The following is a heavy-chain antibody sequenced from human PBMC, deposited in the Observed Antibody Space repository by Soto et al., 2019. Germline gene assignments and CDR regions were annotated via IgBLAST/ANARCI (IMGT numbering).Heavy chain of an antibody. CDR3: ARDSPGGAGYFDSSGNFDY. CDR1: GASISSGGYY. D-gene: IGHD3-22*01. Sequence: QVQLQESGPGLVKPSQTLSFTCTVSGASISSGGYYWSWIRQHPGKGLEWIGYIHYSGSAYYNPSREGPITKSADTSKNQFSLRRGSVTAADTAGYYCARDSPGGAGYFDSSGNFDYWGQGTLVTVSS. CDR2: IHYSGSA. J-gene: IGHJ4*02. V-gene: IGHV4-31*01.